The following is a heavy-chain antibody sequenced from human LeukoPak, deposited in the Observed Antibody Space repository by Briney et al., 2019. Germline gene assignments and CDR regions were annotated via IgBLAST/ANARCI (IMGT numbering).Heavy chain of an antibody. D-gene: IGHD4-17*01. CDR1: GGSISSDGYY. CDR3: ARFYGDYPYNWFDP. J-gene: IGHJ5*02. CDR2: IYYSGST. V-gene: IGHV4-39*07. Sequence: SETLSLTCTVSGGSISSDGYYWSWIRQPPGKGLEWIGSIYYSGSTYYNPSLKSRVTISVDTSKNQFSLKLSSVTAADTAVYYCARFYGDYPYNWFDPWGQGTLVTVSS.